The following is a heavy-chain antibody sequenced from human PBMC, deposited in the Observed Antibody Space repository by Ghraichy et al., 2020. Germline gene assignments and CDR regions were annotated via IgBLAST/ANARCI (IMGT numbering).Heavy chain of an antibody. Sequence: GSLRLSCAAFGFTFSSYAMSWVRQAPGKGLEWVSVISGSGGSTYYADSVKGRFTISRDNSKNTLYLQMNSLRAEDTAVYYCAKDRSGSRWYRAFDYWGQGTLVTVSS. J-gene: IGHJ4*02. CDR2: ISGSGGST. CDR3: AKDRSGSRWYRAFDY. D-gene: IGHD6-13*01. CDR1: GFTFSSYA. V-gene: IGHV3-23*01.